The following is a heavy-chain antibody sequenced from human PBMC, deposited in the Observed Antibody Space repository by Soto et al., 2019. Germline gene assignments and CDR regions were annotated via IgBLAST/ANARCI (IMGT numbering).Heavy chain of an antibody. CDR2: IYYIGTT. Sequence: SETLSLTCTVSGGSISSSGYDWGWIRQPPGKGLEWIGSIYYIGTTYYNPSLKSRVTISADTSKNQFSLKLSSVTAADTAVFYCARLGRRSTVTTSLPFDIWGQGTMVTVSS. V-gene: IGHV4-39*01. D-gene: IGHD4-17*01. CDR1: GGSISSSGYD. CDR3: ARLGRRSTVTTSLPFDI. J-gene: IGHJ3*02.